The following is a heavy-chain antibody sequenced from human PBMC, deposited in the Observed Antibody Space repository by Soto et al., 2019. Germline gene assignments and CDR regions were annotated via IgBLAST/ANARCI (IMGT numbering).Heavy chain of an antibody. J-gene: IGHJ5*01. D-gene: IGHD3-10*01. Sequence: QVQLVQSGAEVKKPGASVQVSCTGSGYTFRSYDIHWVRQATGQGLEWMGWVNPNTGNTGYAQKFQGRVTMTRDMSKSSAYMEVNSLTSEDKAIYYWARAYGAGSFDFWVQGPLVAVSS. CDR1: GYTFRSYD. CDR2: VNPNTGNT. V-gene: IGHV1-8*01. CDR3: ARAYGAGSFDF.